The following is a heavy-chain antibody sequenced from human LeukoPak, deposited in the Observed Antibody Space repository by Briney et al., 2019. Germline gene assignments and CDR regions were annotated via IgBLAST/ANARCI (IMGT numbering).Heavy chain of an antibody. J-gene: IGHJ5*02. D-gene: IGHD6-6*01. CDR3: ARNVPYGSSSRSRVDP. CDR2: INHSGST. Sequence: SETLSLTCAVYGGSFSGYYWSWIRQPPGKGLEWIGEINHSGSTNYNPSLKSRVTISVDTSKNQFSLKLSSVTAADTAIYYCARNVPYGSSSRSRVDPWGQGILVTVSS. V-gene: IGHV4-34*01. CDR1: GGSFSGYY.